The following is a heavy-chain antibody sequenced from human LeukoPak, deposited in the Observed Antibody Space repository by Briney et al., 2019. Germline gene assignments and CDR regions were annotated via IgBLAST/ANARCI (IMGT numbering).Heavy chain of an antibody. CDR3: ARVSFYGSGSMFVDY. CDR2: IYNTVTT. V-gene: IGHV4-59*01. J-gene: IGHJ4*02. D-gene: IGHD3-10*01. Sequence: SETLSLTCSVSGVSISNNYWSWIRQPPGKGLEGIGYIYNTVTTNYNPSLKSRVTMSVDKSKNQFSLNLSSVTAADTAVYYCARVSFYGSGSMFVDYWGQGTLVTVSS. CDR1: GVSISNNY.